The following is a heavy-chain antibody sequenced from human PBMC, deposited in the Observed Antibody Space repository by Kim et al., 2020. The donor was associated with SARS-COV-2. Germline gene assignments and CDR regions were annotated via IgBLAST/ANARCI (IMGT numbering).Heavy chain of an antibody. CDR1: GFRFSNYG. Sequence: GGSLRLSCEASGFRFSNYGMNWVRQAPGKGLEWVSTISSGGVATFYADSMKGRFIISRDNPKKTVSLHLNSLRVDDTGIYFCARTTIRLEISTGAFDLWGQGTMVIVSS. J-gene: IGHJ3*01. CDR2: ISSGGVAT. V-gene: IGHV3-23*01. CDR3: ARTTIRLEISTGAFDL. D-gene: IGHD1-1*01.